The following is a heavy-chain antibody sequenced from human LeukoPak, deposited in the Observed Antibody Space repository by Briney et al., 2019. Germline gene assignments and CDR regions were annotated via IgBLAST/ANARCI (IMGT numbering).Heavy chain of an antibody. D-gene: IGHD6-13*01. V-gene: IGHV3-11*01. CDR2: ISSSGSTI. Sequence: GGSLRLSCAASGFIFSDYYMSWIRQAPGKGLEWVSYISSSGSTIYYADSVKGRFTISRDNAKNSLHLQMNSLRAEDTAVYYCARDSSSLYYGMDVWSQGTTVTVSS. J-gene: IGHJ6*02. CDR3: ARDSSSLYYGMDV. CDR1: GFIFSDYY.